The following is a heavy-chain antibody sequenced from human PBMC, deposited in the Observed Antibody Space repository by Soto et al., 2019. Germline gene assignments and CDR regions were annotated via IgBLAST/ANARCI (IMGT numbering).Heavy chain of an antibody. CDR2: ISGSGGST. D-gene: IGHD3-10*02. J-gene: IGHJ6*03. CDR1: GFTFSSYA. Sequence: GGSLRLSCAASGFTFSSYAMSWVRQAPGKGLEWVSAISGSGGSTYYADSVKGRFTISRDNSKNTLYLQMNSLRAEDTAVYYCAKTMLRYETYYYYMDVWGKGTTVTVSS. CDR3: AKTMLRYETYYYYMDV. V-gene: IGHV3-23*01.